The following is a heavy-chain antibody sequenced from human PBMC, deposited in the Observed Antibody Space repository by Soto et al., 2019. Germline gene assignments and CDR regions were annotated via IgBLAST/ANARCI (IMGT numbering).Heavy chain of an antibody. CDR3: ASHSSSSGGYYYYYMDV. CDR1: GYTFTSYG. V-gene: IGHV1-18*01. D-gene: IGHD6-6*01. J-gene: IGHJ6*03. Sequence: ASVKVSCKASGYTFTSYGISWVRQAPGQGLEWMGWISAYNGNTNYAQKLQGRVTMTTDTSTSTAYMELRSLRSDDTAVYYCASHSSSSGGYYYYYMDVWGKGTTVTVSS. CDR2: ISAYNGNT.